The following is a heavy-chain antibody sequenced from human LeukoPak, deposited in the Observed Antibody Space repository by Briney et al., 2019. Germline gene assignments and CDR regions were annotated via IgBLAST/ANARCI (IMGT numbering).Heavy chain of an antibody. D-gene: IGHD3-9*01. J-gene: IGHJ4*02. Sequence: ASVKVSCKASGGTFSSYAISWVRQAPGQGLEWMGGIIPIFGTANYAQKFQGRVTITTDDSTSTAYMELSSLRSEDTAVYYCARGGLRYFDWLLCWGQGTLVTVSS. CDR1: GGTFSSYA. CDR3: ARGGLRYFDWLLC. CDR2: IIPIFGTA. V-gene: IGHV1-69*05.